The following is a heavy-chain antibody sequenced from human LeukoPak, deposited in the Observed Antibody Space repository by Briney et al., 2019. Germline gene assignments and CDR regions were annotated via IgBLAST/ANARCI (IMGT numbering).Heavy chain of an antibody. CDR3: ARATYYDSSGYYLGIYDAFDI. CDR2: ISAYNGNT. Sequence: ASVKVSCKASGYTFTNFYIHWVRQAPGQGLEWMGWISAYNGNTNYAQKLQGRVTMTTDTSTSTAYMELRSLRSDDTAVYYCARATYYDSSGYYLGIYDAFDIWGQGTMVTVSS. V-gene: IGHV1-18*04. CDR1: GYTFTNFY. D-gene: IGHD3-22*01. J-gene: IGHJ3*02.